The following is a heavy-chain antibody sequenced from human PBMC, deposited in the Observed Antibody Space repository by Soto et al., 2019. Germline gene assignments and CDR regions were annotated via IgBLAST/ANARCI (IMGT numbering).Heavy chain of an antibody. CDR2: IGSGGDT. CDR1: GFTLSSYD. J-gene: IGHJ6*02. CDR3: TRKTPPTGMEV. V-gene: IGHV3-13*01. D-gene: IGHD3-9*01. Sequence: EVQLVESGGGLVQPGGSLRLSCAASGFTLSSYDIHWVRQATGAGLAWVSGIGSGGDTHYADSVKGRFIISREDGKNSFYLQMNNLRVGDTAVYYCTRKTPPTGMEVWGQGATVTVSS.